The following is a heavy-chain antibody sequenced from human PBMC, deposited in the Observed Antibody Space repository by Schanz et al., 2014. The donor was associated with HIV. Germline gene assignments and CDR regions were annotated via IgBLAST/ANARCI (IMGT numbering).Heavy chain of an antibody. CDR3: AKPEYDSSGNSQSHFDY. J-gene: IGHJ4*02. D-gene: IGHD3-22*01. Sequence: EVQLLESGGGLVQPGGSLRLSCAVSGFTITSYGMSWVRQAPGKGREWPPSIGKSGGRTYYPDSVNGRFTISRDNSKNTLYLQVTTLRIDDTAVYYCAKPEYDSSGNSQSHFDYWGQGTLVTVSS. CDR1: GFTITSYG. V-gene: IGHV3-23*01. CDR2: IGKSGGRT.